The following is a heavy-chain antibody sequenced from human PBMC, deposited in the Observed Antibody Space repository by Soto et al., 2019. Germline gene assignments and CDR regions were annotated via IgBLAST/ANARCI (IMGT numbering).Heavy chain of an antibody. Sequence: SQTLSLTCAISGDSVSSNSAAWNWIRQSPSRGLEWLGRTYYRSKWYNDYAVSVKSRITINPDTSKNQFSLQLNSVTPEDTAVYYCARDLGYCTNGVCYGNNWFDPWGQGTLVTVSS. CDR3: ARDLGYCTNGVCYGNNWFDP. CDR2: TYYRSKWYN. CDR1: GDSVSSNSAA. J-gene: IGHJ5*02. V-gene: IGHV6-1*01. D-gene: IGHD2-8*01.